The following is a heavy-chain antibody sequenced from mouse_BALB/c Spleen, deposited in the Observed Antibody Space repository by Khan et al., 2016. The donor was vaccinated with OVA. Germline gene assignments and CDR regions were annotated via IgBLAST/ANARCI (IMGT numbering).Heavy chain of an antibody. CDR1: GFSITNYG. CDR3: ARPPYYCSYVMDY. D-gene: IGHD2-10*01. V-gene: IGHV2-6-1*01. J-gene: IGHJ4*01. CDR2: IWSEGST. Sequence: QVQLKQSGPGLVAPSQSLSITCTISGFSITNYGVHWVRQRPGKGLEWLVGIWSEGSTTNNSALKTRLSISKDNSNSQAFLNMNRLHTHVTSMSYCARPPYYCSYVMDYWGQGTSVTVSS.